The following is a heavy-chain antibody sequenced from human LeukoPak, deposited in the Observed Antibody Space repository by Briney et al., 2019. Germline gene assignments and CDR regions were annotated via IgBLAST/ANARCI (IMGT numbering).Heavy chain of an antibody. CDR1: GFTFSNYT. CDR2: ISSSSSYI. D-gene: IGHD4-17*01. Sequence: PGGSLRLSCLASGFTFSNYTMHWVRQAPGKGLEWVSSISSSSSYIYYADSVKGRFTISRDNAKNSLYLQLNSLRDEDTAVYYCARETYGDYGFDYWGQGTLVTVSS. V-gene: IGHV3-21*01. CDR3: ARETYGDYGFDY. J-gene: IGHJ4*02.